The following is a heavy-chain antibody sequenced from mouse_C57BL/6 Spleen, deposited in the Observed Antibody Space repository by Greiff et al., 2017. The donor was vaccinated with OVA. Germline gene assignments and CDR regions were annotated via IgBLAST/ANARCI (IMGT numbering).Heavy chain of an antibody. J-gene: IGHJ1*03. CDR3: ARDYGSSWGYFDV. Sequence: QVQLQQPGAELVMPGASVKLSCKASGYTFTSYWMHWVKQRPGQGLEWIGEIDPSDSYTNYNQKFKGKSTLTVDKSSSTAYMQLSSLTSEDSAVYYGARDYGSSWGYFDVWGTGTTVTVSS. V-gene: IGHV1-69*01. D-gene: IGHD1-1*01. CDR2: IDPSDSYT. CDR1: GYTFTSYW.